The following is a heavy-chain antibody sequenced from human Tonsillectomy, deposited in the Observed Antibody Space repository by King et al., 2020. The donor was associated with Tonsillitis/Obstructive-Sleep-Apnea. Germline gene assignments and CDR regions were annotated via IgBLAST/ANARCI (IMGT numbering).Heavy chain of an antibody. D-gene: IGHD5-12*01. CDR3: ARDFSATIDYGMDV. J-gene: IGHJ6*02. CDR2: ISYDGSNK. V-gene: IGHV3-30*04. CDR1: GFTFSSYA. Sequence: VQLVESGGGVVQPGRFLRLSCAASGFTFSSYAMHWVRQAPGKGLEWVAVISYDGSNKYYADSVKGRFTISRDNSKDTLYLQMSSLRAEDTAVYYCARDFSATIDYGMDVWGQGTTVTVSS.